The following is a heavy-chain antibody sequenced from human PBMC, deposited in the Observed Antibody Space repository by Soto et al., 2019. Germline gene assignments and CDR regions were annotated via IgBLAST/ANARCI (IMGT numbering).Heavy chain of an antibody. D-gene: IGHD3-10*01. CDR1: GYTFTSYY. CDR3: ARAGITMVRGVFSGMDV. Sequence: ASVKVSCKASGYTFTSYYMHWVRQAPGQGLEWMGIINPSGGSTSYAQKFQGRVTMTRDTSTSTVYMELSSLRSEDTAVYYCARAGITMVRGVFSGMDVWGQGTTVTVSS. J-gene: IGHJ6*02. CDR2: INPSGGST. V-gene: IGHV1-46*01.